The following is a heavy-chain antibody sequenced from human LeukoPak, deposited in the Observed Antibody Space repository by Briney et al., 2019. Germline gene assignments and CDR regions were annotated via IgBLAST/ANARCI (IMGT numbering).Heavy chain of an antibody. CDR1: GVTLSSFA. V-gene: IGHV3-23*01. Sequence: GGSLRLSCAASGVTLSSFAMSWARQAPGKGLEWVSGISSSGSGDNTYYADSVKGRFTISRDNSKNTLYLQMNSLRAEDTAVYYCVRMATSDFWSGYPPGYFDYWGQGTLVTVSS. CDR2: ISSSGSGDNT. J-gene: IGHJ4*02. D-gene: IGHD3-3*01. CDR3: VRMATSDFWSGYPPGYFDY.